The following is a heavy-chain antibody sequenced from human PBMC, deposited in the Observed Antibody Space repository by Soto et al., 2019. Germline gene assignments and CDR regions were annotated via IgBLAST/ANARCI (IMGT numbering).Heavy chain of an antibody. CDR1: GDSISSGDYY. Sequence: QVQLRESGPGLVKPSQTLSLTCTVSGDSISSGDYYWSWIRQPPGKGLEWIGCIYYSGNTYYNPSLMRRCGISAATAQNRFPLPLSSATVADTAAYYCAGAFQRSSRPLAPLEFWGLGTLVTVAS. CDR2: IYYSGNT. J-gene: IGHJ4*02. V-gene: IGHV4-30-4*01. D-gene: IGHD2-21*01. CDR3: AGAFQRSSRPLAPLEF.